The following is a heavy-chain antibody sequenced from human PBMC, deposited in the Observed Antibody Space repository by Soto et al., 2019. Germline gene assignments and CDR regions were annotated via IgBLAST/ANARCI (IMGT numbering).Heavy chain of an antibody. CDR2: IYYSGST. CDR3: AIYGGNAVYFDY. J-gene: IGHJ4*02. CDR1: GGYSISYY. Sequence: SELLSLRCSVSGGYSISYYWSWIRQPPGKGLEWIGYIYYSGSTNYNPSLKSRVTISVDTSKNQFSLKLSSVTAADTAVYCCAIYGGNAVYFDYWGQGTLGTVSS. V-gene: IGHV4-59*01. D-gene: IGHD4-17*01.